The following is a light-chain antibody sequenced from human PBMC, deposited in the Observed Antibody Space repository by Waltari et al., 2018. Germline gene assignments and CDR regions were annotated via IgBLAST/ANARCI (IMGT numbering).Light chain of an antibody. CDR3: AAWDGRLDAWV. Sequence: QSVLTQPPSASGTPGQRVTISCSGSSSNIGPNTVNRYQHLPETAPQLLIYNNNQGPSGVTVRFAGSKSGTSASLAISGLQSEDEADYYCAAWDGRLDAWVFGGGTKLTVL. CDR1: SSNIGPNT. V-gene: IGLV1-44*01. J-gene: IGLJ3*02. CDR2: NNN.